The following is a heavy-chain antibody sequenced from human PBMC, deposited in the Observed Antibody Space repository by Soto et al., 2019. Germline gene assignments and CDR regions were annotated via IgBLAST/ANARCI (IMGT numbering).Heavy chain of an antibody. Sequence: AASVKVSCKASGDTFASFGFSWVRQAPGQGLEWLGWISAYNGNTHYAQKVRDRVTLTTDTSTNTAYMELRSLTSDDTAVYYCARDQESITDRILQYWGQGTRVTVSP. J-gene: IGHJ4*02. CDR3: ARDQESITDRILQY. D-gene: IGHD3-10*01. CDR2: ISAYNGNT. CDR1: GDTFASFG. V-gene: IGHV1-18*01.